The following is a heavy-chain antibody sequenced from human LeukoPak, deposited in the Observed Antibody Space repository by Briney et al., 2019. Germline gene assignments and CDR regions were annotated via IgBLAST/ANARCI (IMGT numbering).Heavy chain of an antibody. V-gene: IGHV3-33*01. CDR2: IWYDGSNK. CDR3: ARDFSSYDFWSGYPAWYYGMDV. CDR1: GFTFSSYG. J-gene: IGHJ6*02. D-gene: IGHD3-3*01. Sequence: GGSLRLSCAASGFTFSSYGMHWVRQAPGKGLEWVAVIWYDGSNKYYADSVKGRFTISRDNSKNTLYLQMNSLRAEDTALYYCARDFSSYDFWSGYPAWYYGMDVWGQGTTVTVSS.